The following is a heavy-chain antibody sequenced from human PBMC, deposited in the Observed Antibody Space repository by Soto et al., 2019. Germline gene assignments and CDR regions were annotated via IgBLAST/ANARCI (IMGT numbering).Heavy chain of an antibody. V-gene: IGHV4-34*01. CDR1: GGSFSGYY. CDR3: ARRPGIAVAGTFDY. Sequence: QVQLQQWGAGLLKPSETLSLTCAVYGGSFSGYYWSWIRQPPGMGLEWIGEINHSGSTNYNPSLKSRVTIAVDTSKNQFSLKLSSVTAADTAVYYCARRPGIAVAGTFDYWGQGTLVTVSS. J-gene: IGHJ4*02. CDR2: INHSGST. D-gene: IGHD6-19*01.